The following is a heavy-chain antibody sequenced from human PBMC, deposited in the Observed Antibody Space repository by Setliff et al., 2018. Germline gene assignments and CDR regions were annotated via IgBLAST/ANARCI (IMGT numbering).Heavy chain of an antibody. Sequence: GGSMRLSCAASGFSFSGSAVDWGRQASVKGLEWIGRIRGRTDNYATAYAASVRGRFTISRDDSKNTAYLQMNSLKTEDTAVYYCTFASDVYDVCDIWGHGTMVTVSS. CDR3: TFASDVYDVCDI. V-gene: IGHV3-73*01. J-gene: IGHJ3*02. D-gene: IGHD3-16*01. CDR2: IRGRTDNYAT. CDR1: GFSFSGSA.